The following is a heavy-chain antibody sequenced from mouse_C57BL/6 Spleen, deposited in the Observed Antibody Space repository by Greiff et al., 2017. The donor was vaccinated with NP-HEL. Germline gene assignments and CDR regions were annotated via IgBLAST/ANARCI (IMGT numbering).Heavy chain of an antibody. CDR1: GYAFSSYW. CDR2: IYPGDGDT. CDR3: ARHSANWAWFAY. J-gene: IGHJ3*01. V-gene: IGHV1-80*01. Sequence: VQLQQSGAELVKPGASVKISCKASGYAFSSYWMNWVKQRPGKGLEWIGQIYPGDGDTNYNGKFKGKATLTADKSSSTAYMQLSSLTSEDSAVYFCARHSANWAWFAYWGQGTLVTVSA. D-gene: IGHD4-1*01.